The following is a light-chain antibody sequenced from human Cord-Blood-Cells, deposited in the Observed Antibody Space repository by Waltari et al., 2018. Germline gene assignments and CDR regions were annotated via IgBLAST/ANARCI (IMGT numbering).Light chain of an antibody. V-gene: IGLV2-23*02. Sequence: QSALTQPASVSGSPGQSITISCTETSSDVGSCNLVPWYQQHPGKAPKLMIYEVSKRPSGVSNRFSGSKSGNTASLTISGLQAEDEADYYCCSYAGSSTWVFGGGTKLTVL. J-gene: IGLJ3*02. CDR3: CSYAGSSTWV. CDR1: SSDVGSCNL. CDR2: EVS.